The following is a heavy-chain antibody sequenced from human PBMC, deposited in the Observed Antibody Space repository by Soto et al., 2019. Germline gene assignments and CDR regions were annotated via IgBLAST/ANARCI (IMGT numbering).Heavy chain of an antibody. CDR2: ISYDGSNK. Sequence: PGGSLRLSCAASGFTFSSYGMHWVRQAPGKGLEWVAVISYDGSNKYYADSVKGRFTISRDNSKNTLYLQMNSLRAEDTAVYYCAKDKEVLSYYDILTGRQTNMDVWGQGTTVTVSS. V-gene: IGHV3-30*18. J-gene: IGHJ6*02. D-gene: IGHD3-9*01. CDR3: AKDKEVLSYYDILTGRQTNMDV. CDR1: GFTFSSYG.